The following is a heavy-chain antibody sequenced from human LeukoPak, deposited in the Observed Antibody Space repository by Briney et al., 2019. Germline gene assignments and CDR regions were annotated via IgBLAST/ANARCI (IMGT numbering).Heavy chain of an antibody. D-gene: IGHD3-3*01. Sequence: SETLSLTCAVYGGSFSGYYWSWIRQPPGKGLEWIGEINHSGSTNYNPSLKSRVTISVDTSKNQFSLKLSSVTAADTAVYYCARKVGITIFGQRPLYYYYHMDVWGKGTTVTVSS. CDR3: ARKVGITIFGQRPLYYYYHMDV. CDR2: INHSGST. V-gene: IGHV4-34*01. J-gene: IGHJ6*03. CDR1: GGSFSGYY.